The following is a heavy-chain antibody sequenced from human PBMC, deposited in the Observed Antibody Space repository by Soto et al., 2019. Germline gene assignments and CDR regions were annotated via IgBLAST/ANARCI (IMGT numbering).Heavy chain of an antibody. Sequence: EVQLVESGGGLVQPGGSVRLSCVASGFTFNIYWMHWVRQAPGKGLEWVSRIDNDGSATTYADSVKGRFTISRDNAKNTLFLQMNTLRVDDTAVYYCARDNWNSYWGQVTLVTVSS. J-gene: IGHJ4*02. V-gene: IGHV3-74*01. D-gene: IGHD1-1*01. CDR3: ARDNWNSY. CDR1: GFTFNIYW. CDR2: IDNDGSAT.